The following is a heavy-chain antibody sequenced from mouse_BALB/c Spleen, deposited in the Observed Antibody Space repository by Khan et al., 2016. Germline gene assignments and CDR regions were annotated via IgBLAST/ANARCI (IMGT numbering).Heavy chain of an antibody. CDR2: IWRGGST. CDR1: GFSLTSYS. Sequence: QVQLKQSGPGLVQPSQSLSITCTVSGFSLTSYSIHWVRQSPGKGLEWLGVIWRGGSTDYNAAFISRLSISKDNSKSQVFFKMNSLQANDTAMYYCARGGILDFDYWGQGTTLTVSS. J-gene: IGHJ2*01. CDR3: ARGGILDFDY. V-gene: IGHV2-2*02.